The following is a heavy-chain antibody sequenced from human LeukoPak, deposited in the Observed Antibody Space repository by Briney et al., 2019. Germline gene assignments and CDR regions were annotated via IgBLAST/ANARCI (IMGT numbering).Heavy chain of an antibody. CDR1: GFTFSSYW. V-gene: IGHV3-7*03. CDR3: ARLEIAAAGIYYYYYMDV. CDR2: IKQDGSEK. Sequence: PGGSLRLSCAASGFTFSSYWMSWVRQAPGKGLEWVANIKQDGSEKYYVDSVKGRFTISRDNAKNSLYLQMNSLRAEDTAVYYCARLEIAAAGIYYYYYMDVWGKGTTVTVSS. D-gene: IGHD6-13*01. J-gene: IGHJ6*03.